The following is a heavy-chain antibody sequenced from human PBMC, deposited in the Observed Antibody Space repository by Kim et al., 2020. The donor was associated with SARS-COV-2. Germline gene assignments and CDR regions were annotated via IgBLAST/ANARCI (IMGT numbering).Heavy chain of an antibody. Sequence: SLRLSFPASFFTFFSYSMLFFLPSPLHCLSLVGFIRSKAYGGTTEYAASVKGRFTISRDESKSIAYLQMNSLKTEDTAVYYCTRDAGYTHYYYYMDV. D-gene: IGHD1-1*01. J-gene: IGHJ6*03. CDR2: IRSKAYGGTT. V-gene: IGHV3-49*03. CDR1: FFTFFSYS. CDR3: TRDAGYTHYYYYMDV.